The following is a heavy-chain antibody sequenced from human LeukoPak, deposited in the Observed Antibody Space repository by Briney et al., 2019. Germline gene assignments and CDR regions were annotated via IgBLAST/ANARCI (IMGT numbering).Heavy chain of an antibody. D-gene: IGHD3-22*01. CDR2: INPSGGST. V-gene: IGHV1-46*01. CDR1: GYTFTSYY. J-gene: IGHJ4*02. CDR3: ARSSDSSGYMGIWSFDY. Sequence: ASVKVSCKASGYTFTSYYMHWVRQAPGQGLEWMGIINPSGGSTSYAQKFQGRVTMTRDTSTSTVYMELSSLRSEDTAVYYCARSSDSSGYMGIWSFDYWGQGTLVTVSS.